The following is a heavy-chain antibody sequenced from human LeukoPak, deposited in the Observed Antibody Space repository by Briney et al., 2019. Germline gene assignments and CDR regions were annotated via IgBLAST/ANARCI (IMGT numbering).Heavy chain of an antibody. CDR1: GYSISSGYH. CDR3: ARENWVFDY. V-gene: IGHV4-38-2*02. J-gene: IGHJ4*02. D-gene: IGHD7-27*01. Sequence: SETLSLTCVVSGYSISSGYHWGWIRQPPGEGLEWIGSVYRSGSTYYNPSLKSRVTISVDTSKNQISLKVRSVTAADTAVYYRARENWVFDYWGQGILVTVSS. CDR2: VYRSGST.